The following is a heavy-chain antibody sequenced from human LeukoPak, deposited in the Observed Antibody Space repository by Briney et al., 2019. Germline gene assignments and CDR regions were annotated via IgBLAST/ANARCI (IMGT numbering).Heavy chain of an antibody. Sequence: ASVKVSCKASGYTFTGYYMHWVRQAPGQGLEWMGRINPNSGGTNYAQKFQGRVTMTRDTSISTAYMELSRLRSDDTAVYYCATVAWSLTHDAFDIWGQGTMVTVSS. CDR3: ATVAWSLTHDAFDI. D-gene: IGHD1-1*01. CDR2: INPNSGGT. V-gene: IGHV1-2*06. CDR1: GYTFTGYY. J-gene: IGHJ3*02.